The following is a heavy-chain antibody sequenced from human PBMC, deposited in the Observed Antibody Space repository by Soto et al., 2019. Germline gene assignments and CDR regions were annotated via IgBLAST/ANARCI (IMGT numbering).Heavy chain of an antibody. J-gene: IGHJ4*02. CDR3: ARARWYSSSLDFDY. Sequence: QVQLVESGGGVVQPGRSLRLSCAASGFTFSSYGMHWVRQAPGKGLEWVAVIWYDGSNKYYADSVKGRFTISRDNSKNTLYLQMNSLRAEDTAVYYCARARWYSSSLDFDYWGQGTLVTVSS. CDR1: GFTFSSYG. CDR2: IWYDGSNK. D-gene: IGHD6-6*01. V-gene: IGHV3-33*01.